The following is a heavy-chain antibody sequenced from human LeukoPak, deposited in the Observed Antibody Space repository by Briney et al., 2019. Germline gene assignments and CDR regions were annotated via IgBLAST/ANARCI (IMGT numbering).Heavy chain of an antibody. J-gene: IGHJ5*02. D-gene: IGHD3-3*01. CDR1: GFTFGDYA. CDR2: IRSKAYGGTA. CDR3: TSSDEWLPDYNWFDP. Sequence: GSLRLSCTASGFTFGDYAMSWFRQAPGKGVEWVGFIRSKAYGGTAEYAASVEGRFTISRDDSKSIAYLQMNSLKTEDTAVYYCTSSDEWLPDYNWFDPWGQGTLVTVSS. V-gene: IGHV3-49*03.